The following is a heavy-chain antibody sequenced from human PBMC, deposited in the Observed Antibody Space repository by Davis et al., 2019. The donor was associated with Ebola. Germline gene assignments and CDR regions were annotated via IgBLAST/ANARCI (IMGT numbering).Heavy chain of an antibody. V-gene: IGHV4-59*12. Sequence: MPSETLPLTCTVSGATISTYYCSWTPQPPGTGLDWTGYIYYSGSTNYNPSLKSRVTISVDTSKNQFSLKLSSVTAADTAVYYCARERITMVRGVIYYYYGMDVWGQGTTVTVSS. CDR3: ARERITMVRGVIYYYYGMDV. D-gene: IGHD3-10*01. CDR1: GATISTYY. J-gene: IGHJ6*02. CDR2: IYYSGST.